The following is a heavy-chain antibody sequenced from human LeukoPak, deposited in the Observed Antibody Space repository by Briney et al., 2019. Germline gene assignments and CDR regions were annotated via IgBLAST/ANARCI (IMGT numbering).Heavy chain of an antibody. Sequence: GASVKVSCKASGYTFTTYYMHWVRQAPGQGLEWMGIINPSGGYTNYAQKFQGRVSMTRDKSTSTVYMELSSLRSEDTAMYYCVRALWSGVDGFDIWGQGTMVTVSS. CDR1: GYTFTTYY. J-gene: IGHJ3*02. D-gene: IGHD3-10*01. CDR3: VRALWSGVDGFDI. V-gene: IGHV1-46*01. CDR2: INPSGGYT.